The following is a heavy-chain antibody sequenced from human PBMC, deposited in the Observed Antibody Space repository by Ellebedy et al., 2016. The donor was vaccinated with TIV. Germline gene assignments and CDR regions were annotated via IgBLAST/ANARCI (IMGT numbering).Heavy chain of an antibody. V-gene: IGHV3-7*01. J-gene: IGHJ5*02. CDR3: ARRGSYGDYAVQVNSWFDR. CDR2: IYQDGSVQ. D-gene: IGHD4-17*01. Sequence: PGGSLRLSCAATGFSFRSYWMSWIRQAPGKGLEWVANIYQDGSVQYSLYSLKGRFTISRDNAINSLFLQMNSLRAGDTAMYYCARRGSYGDYAVQVNSWFDRWGRGTLVTVSS. CDR1: GFSFRSYW.